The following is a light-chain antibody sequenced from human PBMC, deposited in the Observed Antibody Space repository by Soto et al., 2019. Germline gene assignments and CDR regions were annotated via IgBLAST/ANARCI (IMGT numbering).Light chain of an antibody. CDR3: AAWDDSLNGPV. V-gene: IGLV1-44*01. CDR1: SSSIGSNP. CDR2: SNN. J-gene: IGLJ3*02. Sequence: QSVLTQPPSASGTPGQRVTISCSGSSSSIGSNPVNWYQQLPGTAPKLLIYSNNQRPSGVPDRFSGSKSGTSAALAISGLQSGDEADYYCAAWDDSLNGPVFGGGTKLTVL.